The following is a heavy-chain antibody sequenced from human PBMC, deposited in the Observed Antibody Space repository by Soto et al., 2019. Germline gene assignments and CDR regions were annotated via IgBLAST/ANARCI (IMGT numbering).Heavy chain of an antibody. CDR1: GFIPSSYA. V-gene: IGHV3-23*01. D-gene: IGHD6-13*01. J-gene: IGHJ4*02. Sequence: PGGSLRLSCVVSGFIPSSYAMSWVRQAPGKGLEWVSGISGSGGATSYADSVKGRFTISRDNSKNTLYLQMNSLSAEGTAIYYCAKDAIMVSSSFNYFDFWGQGALVTVSS. CDR3: AKDAIMVSSSFNYFDF. CDR2: ISGSGGAT.